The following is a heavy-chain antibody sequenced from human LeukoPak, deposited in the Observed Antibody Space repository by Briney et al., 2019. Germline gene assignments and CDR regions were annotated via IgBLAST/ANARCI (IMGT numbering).Heavy chain of an antibody. J-gene: IGHJ6*03. Sequence: PSETLSLTCTVSGGSISSSSYYWGWIRQPPGKGLEWIGYIYYSGSTNYNPSLKSRVTISVDTSKNQFSLKLSSVTAADTAVYYCARSVLAAAGTVYYYYYMDVWGKGTTVTVSS. CDR1: GGSISSSSYY. CDR2: IYYSGST. CDR3: ARSVLAAAGTVYYYYYMDV. D-gene: IGHD6-13*01. V-gene: IGHV4-61*05.